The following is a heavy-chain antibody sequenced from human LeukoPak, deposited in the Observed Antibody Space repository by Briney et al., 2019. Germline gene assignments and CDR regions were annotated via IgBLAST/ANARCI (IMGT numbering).Heavy chain of an antibody. CDR1: GYTFTSYD. CDR2: MNPNSGNT. D-gene: IGHD6-25*01. V-gene: IGHV1-8*01. J-gene: IGHJ4*02. CDR3: AREGGEGIASAATSDY. Sequence: GASVKVSCKGSGYTFTSYDINRVRQATGQGLEWMGWMNPNSGNTGYAQKFQVRVTMTRNTYISTDTLELSRLRSEATAAYDCAREGGEGIASAATSDYWGQGPLATV.